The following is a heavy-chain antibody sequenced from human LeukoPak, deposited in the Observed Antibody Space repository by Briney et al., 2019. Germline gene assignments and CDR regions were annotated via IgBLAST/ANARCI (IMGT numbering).Heavy chain of an antibody. D-gene: IGHD2-21*01. CDR3: ARADRLHGGPYLIGP. J-gene: IGHJ5*02. Sequence: GASVKVSCKTSGYSFTDYYMHWVRQAPGQGLEWMGWINPNSGGTSSAQKFQGRVTMTRDTSITTVYVGVRWLTSDDTAIYYCARADRLHGGPYLIGPWGLGTLVTVSS. CDR2: INPNSGGT. CDR1: GYSFTDYY. V-gene: IGHV1-2*02.